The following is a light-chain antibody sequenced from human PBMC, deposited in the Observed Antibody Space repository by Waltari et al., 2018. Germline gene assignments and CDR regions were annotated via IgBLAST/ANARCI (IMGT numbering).Light chain of an antibody. J-gene: IGKJ2*01. CDR3: QQYFISPDT. CDR1: QSVNNNY. Sequence: EVVLTQSPGTLSLSTGERASLSCRASQSVNNNYLAWYQQKPGQAPRLLIYATSSRATGIPDRFSGSGSGTQFTLTISRLEPEDFAVYYCQQYFISPDTFGQGTKLEIK. V-gene: IGKV3-20*01. CDR2: ATS.